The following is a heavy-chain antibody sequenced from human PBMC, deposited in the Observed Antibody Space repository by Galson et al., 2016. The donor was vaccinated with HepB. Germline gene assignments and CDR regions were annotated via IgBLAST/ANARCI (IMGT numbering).Heavy chain of an antibody. CDR2: IWYEGNNK. Sequence: SLRLSCAASGFTFSSYGMHWVRQAPGKGLEWVGIIWYEGNNKFYADSVKGRFTISRDNSKNTVYMQMNSLRAEDTAVYYCARDRSSSWFRGYFDYWGQGTLVTVSS. J-gene: IGHJ4*02. CDR1: GFTFSSYG. CDR3: ARDRSSSWFRGYFDY. D-gene: IGHD6-13*01. V-gene: IGHV3-33*01.